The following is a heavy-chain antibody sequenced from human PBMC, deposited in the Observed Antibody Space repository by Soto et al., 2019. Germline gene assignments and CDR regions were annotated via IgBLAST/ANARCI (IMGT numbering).Heavy chain of an antibody. Sequence: EVQLLDSGGGLVQPGGSLRLSCAASGFTFSNYAMSWVRQAPGKGLEWVSGVGGSGVSTYYADSVKGRFTISRDNSKDTLYLQMNSLRAEDTAVYYCEKSPLGYCSGGSCYPPHYFDYWGQGTLVTVSS. CDR2: VGGSGVST. CDR3: EKSPLGYCSGGSCYPPHYFDY. V-gene: IGHV3-23*01. D-gene: IGHD2-15*01. CDR1: GFTFSNYA. J-gene: IGHJ4*02.